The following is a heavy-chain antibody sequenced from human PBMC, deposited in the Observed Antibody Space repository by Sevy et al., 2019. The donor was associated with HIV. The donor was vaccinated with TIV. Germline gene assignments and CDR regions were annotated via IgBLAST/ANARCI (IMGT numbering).Heavy chain of an antibody. D-gene: IGHD3-22*01. J-gene: IGHJ4*02. CDR3: ARERKMYGSSGYDFHFDY. Sequence: GGSLRLSCAASGFTFSSYSMNWVRQAPGKGLEWVSYISRSSSTIYYADSVKGRFTISRDNAKNSLYLQMNSLRDEDTAVYYCARERKMYGSSGYDFHFDYWGQGTLVTVSS. CDR1: GFTFSSYS. V-gene: IGHV3-48*02. CDR2: ISRSSSTI.